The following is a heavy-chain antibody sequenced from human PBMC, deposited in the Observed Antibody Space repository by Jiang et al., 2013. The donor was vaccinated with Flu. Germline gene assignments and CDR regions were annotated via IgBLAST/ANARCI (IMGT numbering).Heavy chain of an antibody. CDR1: GYTFTGYY. Sequence: SGAEVKKPGASVKVSCKASGYTFTGYYMHWVRQAPGQGLEWMGWINPNSGGTNYAQKFQGRVTMTRDTSISTAYMELSRLRSDDTAVYYCARDYYDSSGYLDYWGQGTLVTVSS. CDR2: INPNSGGT. CDR3: ARDYYDSSGYLDY. V-gene: IGHV1-2*02. J-gene: IGHJ4*02. D-gene: IGHD3-22*01.